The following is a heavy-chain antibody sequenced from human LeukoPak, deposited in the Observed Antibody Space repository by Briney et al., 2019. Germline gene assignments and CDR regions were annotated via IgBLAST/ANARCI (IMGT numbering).Heavy chain of an antibody. D-gene: IGHD3-10*01. V-gene: IGHV3-53*01. Sequence: GGSLRLSCAASGFTVSSNYMSWVRQAPGKGLEWVSVIYSGGSTYYADSVKGRFTISRDNSKNTLYLQMNSLRAEDTAAYYCASEAGVRGVTHGGAFDIWGQGTMVTVSS. CDR1: GFTVSSNY. CDR2: IYSGGST. J-gene: IGHJ3*02. CDR3: ASEAGVRGVTHGGAFDI.